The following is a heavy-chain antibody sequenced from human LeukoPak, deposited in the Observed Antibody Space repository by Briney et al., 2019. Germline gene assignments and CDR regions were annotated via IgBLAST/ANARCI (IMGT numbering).Heavy chain of an antibody. CDR2: IYYSGST. CDR3: ARRKYYYDSSGPFDY. Sequence: SETLSLTCTVSGGSISSSSYYWGWIRQPPGKRLEWIGSIYYSGSTYYNPSLKSRVTISVDTSKNQFSLRLSSVTAADTAVYYCARRKYYYDSSGPFDYWGQGTLVTVSS. D-gene: IGHD3-22*01. CDR1: GGSISSSSYY. V-gene: IGHV4-39*01. J-gene: IGHJ4*02.